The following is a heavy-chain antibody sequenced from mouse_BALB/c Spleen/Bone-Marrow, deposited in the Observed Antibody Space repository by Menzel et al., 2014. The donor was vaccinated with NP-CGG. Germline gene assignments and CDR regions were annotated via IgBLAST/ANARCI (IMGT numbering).Heavy chain of an antibody. CDR3: ARVGYKYDGYAMDY. Sequence: VQLQQSGPGLVAPSQSLSITCTVSGFSLTSYGVHWVRQPPGKGLEWLGVIWAGGGTNYNSALMSRLSISKDNSKSQVFLKMNSLQTADTAMYYCARVGYKYDGYAMDYWGQGTSVTVSS. J-gene: IGHJ4*01. CDR1: GFSLTSYG. CDR2: IWAGGGT. D-gene: IGHD2-14*01. V-gene: IGHV2-9*02.